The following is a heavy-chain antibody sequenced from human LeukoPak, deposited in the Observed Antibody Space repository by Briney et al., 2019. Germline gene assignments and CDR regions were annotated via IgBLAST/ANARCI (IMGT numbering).Heavy chain of an antibody. CDR2: INWNGGST. D-gene: IGHD5-18*01. V-gene: IGHV3-20*04. CDR1: EFTFDDYG. CDR3: ARDRGVDTAMVNWFDP. Sequence: GGSLRLSCAAFEFTFDDYGMSWVRHAPGKGLEWVSGINWNGGSTGYADSVKGRFTISRDNAKNSLYLQMNSLRAEDTALYYCARDRGVDTAMVNWFDPWGQGTLVTVSS. J-gene: IGHJ5*02.